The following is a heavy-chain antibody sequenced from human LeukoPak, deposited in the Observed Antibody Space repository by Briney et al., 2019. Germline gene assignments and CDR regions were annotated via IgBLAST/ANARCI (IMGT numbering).Heavy chain of an antibody. Sequence: GGSLRLSCAASGFTFSNYWMSWVRQAPGKGLEWVANIKQDGSEKYYVDSVKGRFTISRDDAKNSLYLQMNSLRAEDTAVYYCARATIIAVAGIGAHDAFDIWGQGTMITVSS. CDR1: GFTFSNYW. CDR2: IKQDGSEK. D-gene: IGHD6-19*01. J-gene: IGHJ3*02. V-gene: IGHV3-7*01. CDR3: ARATIIAVAGIGAHDAFDI.